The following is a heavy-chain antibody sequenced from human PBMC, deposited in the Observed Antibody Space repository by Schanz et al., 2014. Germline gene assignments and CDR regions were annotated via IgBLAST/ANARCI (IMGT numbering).Heavy chain of an antibody. J-gene: IGHJ2*01. D-gene: IGHD2-21*01. CDR3: ARVVRLAYCGGDCYSGGYFDL. V-gene: IGHV3-48*01. Sequence: EVQLVESGGGLVQPGESLRLSCAVSGFSFSSYSMSWVRQAPGKGLEWIAYISSGGTTIYYADSVKGRFTISRDNSKNTLYLQMNSLRAEDTAVYYCARVVRLAYCGGDCYSGGYFDLWGRGTLVTVSS. CDR2: ISSGGTTI. CDR1: GFSFSSYS.